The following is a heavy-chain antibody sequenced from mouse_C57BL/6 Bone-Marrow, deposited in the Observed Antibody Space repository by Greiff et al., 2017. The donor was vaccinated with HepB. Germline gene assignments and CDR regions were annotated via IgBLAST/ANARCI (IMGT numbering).Heavy chain of an antibody. CDR3: ARDEKLWAMDY. Sequence: EVKVVESGGGLVQSGRSLRLSCATSGFTFSDFYMEWVRQAPGKGLEWIAASRNKANDYTTEYSASVKGRFIVSRDTSQSILYLQMNALRAEDTAIYYCARDEKLWAMDYWGQGTSVTVSS. D-gene: IGHD1-1*02. CDR2: SRNKANDYTT. J-gene: IGHJ4*01. V-gene: IGHV7-1*01. CDR1: GFTFSDFY.